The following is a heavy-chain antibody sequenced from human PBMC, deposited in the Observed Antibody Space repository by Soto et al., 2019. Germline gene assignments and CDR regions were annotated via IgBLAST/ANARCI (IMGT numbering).Heavy chain of an antibody. D-gene: IGHD3-9*01. V-gene: IGHV3-30-3*01. Sequence: QVQLVESGGGVVQPGRSLRLSCAASGFTFSSYAMHWVRQAPGKGLEWVAVISYDGSNKYYADSVKGRFTISRDNSKNTLYLQINSLRAEYTAVYYCARESGDVLRYFDWLYFDYWGQGTLVTVSS. CDR3: ARESGDVLRYFDWLYFDY. CDR1: GFTFSSYA. J-gene: IGHJ4*02. CDR2: ISYDGSNK.